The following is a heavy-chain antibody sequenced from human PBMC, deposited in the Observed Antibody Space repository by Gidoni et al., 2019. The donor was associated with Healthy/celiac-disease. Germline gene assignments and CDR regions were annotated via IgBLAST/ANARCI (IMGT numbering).Heavy chain of an antibody. Sequence: EVQLVASGGGLVQPGGSLRLSCAAPGSTFSSYAMCWGRQAPGKGLEWVSAISGSGGSTYYADSVKGRFTISRDNSKNTLYLQMNSLRAEDTAVYYCAEVRTMPEYSYGNWGQGTLVTVSS. CDR3: AEVRTMPEYSYGN. CDR1: GSTFSSYA. CDR2: ISGSGGST. D-gene: IGHD5-18*01. V-gene: IGHV3-23*04. J-gene: IGHJ4*02.